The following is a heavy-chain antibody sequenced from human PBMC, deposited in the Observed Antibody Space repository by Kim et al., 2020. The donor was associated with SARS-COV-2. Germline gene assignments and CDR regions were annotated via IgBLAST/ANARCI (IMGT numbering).Heavy chain of an antibody. V-gene: IGHV3-30*02. D-gene: IGHD3-10*01. Sequence: NSVRGRFTISRDISKRTPFLQMNSLRPEDTAVYYCATDWAAFSSGTYVFDFWGRGTLVTVSS. J-gene: IGHJ4*02. CDR3: ATDWAAFSSGTYVFDF.